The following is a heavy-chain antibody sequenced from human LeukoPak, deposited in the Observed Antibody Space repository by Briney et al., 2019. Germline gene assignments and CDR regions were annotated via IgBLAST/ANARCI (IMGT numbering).Heavy chain of an antibody. CDR2: IKPDGTTK. V-gene: IGHV3-7*03. CDR3: ARSIPYGTTWYGRSDY. J-gene: IGHJ4*02. Sequence: PGGSLRLSCAASGFTFSSYSMNWVRQAPGKGLEWVANIKPDGTTKLYADSVKGRFTISRDNALNSLYLQMNSLRAEDTAIYYCARSIPYGTTWYGRSDYWGQGTLVTVSS. D-gene: IGHD6-13*01. CDR1: GFTFSSYS.